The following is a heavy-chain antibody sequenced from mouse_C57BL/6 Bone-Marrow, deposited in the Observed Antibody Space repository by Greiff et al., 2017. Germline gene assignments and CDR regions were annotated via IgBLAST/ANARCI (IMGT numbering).Heavy chain of an antibody. CDR2: MHPNGGSP. CDR3: ARSCDYDDYTMDC. D-gene: IGHD2-4*01. CDR1: GYTFTNYW. J-gene: IGHJ4*01. Sequence: QVQLQQPGAELVKPGASVKLSCKASGYTFTNYWMHWVKQRPGQGLEWIGMMHPNGGSPDYNEKFKSEATLNVDKSSRTAYMELSSLTSEDSAVYYGARSCDYDDYTMDCWGQGTSVTVSS. V-gene: IGHV1-64*01.